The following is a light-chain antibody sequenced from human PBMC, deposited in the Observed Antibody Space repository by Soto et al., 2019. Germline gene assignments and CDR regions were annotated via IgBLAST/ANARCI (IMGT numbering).Light chain of an antibody. J-gene: IGLJ3*02. CDR2: DVT. V-gene: IGLV2-11*01. CDR1: SSDVGGYNF. Sequence: QSVLTQPRSVSGSPGQSVTISCTGTSSDVGGYNFVSWYQQHPGKAPKLLINDVTRRPSGVPDRFSGSKSGNTASLTISGLQAEDEADYYCQAYDYSLTAFVFGGGTKLTVL. CDR3: QAYDYSLTAFV.